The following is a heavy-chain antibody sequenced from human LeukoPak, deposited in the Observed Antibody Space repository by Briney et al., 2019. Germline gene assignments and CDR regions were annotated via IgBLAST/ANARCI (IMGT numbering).Heavy chain of an antibody. CDR3: ARAGSGRTYAFDI. V-gene: IGHV4-59*01. CDR1: YX. CDR2: IYYSGST. J-gene: IGHJ3*02. D-gene: IGHD3-10*01. Sequence: YXXSWIRQPPXXXLEWIGYIYYSGSTNYNPSLKSRVTISVDTSKNQFSLKLSSVTAADTAVYYCARAGSGRTYAFDIWGQGTMVTVSS.